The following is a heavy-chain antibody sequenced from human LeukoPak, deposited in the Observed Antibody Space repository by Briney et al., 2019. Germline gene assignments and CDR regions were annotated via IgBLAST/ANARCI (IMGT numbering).Heavy chain of an antibody. CDR3: ARARYFDWLIVDY. D-gene: IGHD3-9*01. J-gene: IGHJ4*02. Sequence: GGSLRLSCAASGFTFSSYSMNWVRQAPGKGLEWVSSISSSSSYIYYADSVKGRFTISRDNAKNSLYLQMSSLRAEDTAVYYCARARYFDWLIVDYWGQGTLVTVSS. V-gene: IGHV3-21*01. CDR1: GFTFSSYS. CDR2: ISSSSSYI.